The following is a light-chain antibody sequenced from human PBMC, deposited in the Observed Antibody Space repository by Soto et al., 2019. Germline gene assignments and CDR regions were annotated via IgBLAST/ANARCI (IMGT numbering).Light chain of an antibody. Sequence: QSELTQPPSVSGAPGQRVTISCTGSYSNIGAGYEVHWYQQVPGSAPKLLVSGHNNRPAGVPDRFFGSKSGSSASLTITGLQAEDEADYYCQSFDNSVSGSGVFGGGTKLTVL. CDR3: QSFDNSVSGSGV. V-gene: IGLV1-40*01. CDR2: GHN. CDR1: YSNIGAGYE. J-gene: IGLJ3*02.